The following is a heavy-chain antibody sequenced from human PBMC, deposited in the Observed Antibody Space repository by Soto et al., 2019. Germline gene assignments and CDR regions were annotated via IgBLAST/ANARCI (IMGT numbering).Heavy chain of an antibody. Sequence: EVQLVESGGGLVQPGGSLRLSCAASGFTLSDYYMHWARQAPGKGLVWVSRISNDGSNTDYADSVKGRFTISRDNAKNTIHLKMSSLSAEDTAVYYCARVPDCSSSGCYSYLDIWGEGTLVTVSS. D-gene: IGHD2-2*01. J-gene: IGHJ4*02. CDR1: GFTLSDYY. V-gene: IGHV3-74*01. CDR2: ISNDGSNT. CDR3: ARVPDCSSSGCYSYLDI.